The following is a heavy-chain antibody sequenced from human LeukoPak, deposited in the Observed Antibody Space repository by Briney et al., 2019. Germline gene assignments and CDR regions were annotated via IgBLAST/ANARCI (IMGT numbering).Heavy chain of an antibody. Sequence: PSETLSLTCTVSGGSISSYYWSWIRQPPGKGLEWIGYIYHSGSTNCNPSLKSRVTISVDTSKNQFSLKLSSVTAADTAVYYCASMASYCSGGSCTDYWGQGTLVTVSS. J-gene: IGHJ4*02. CDR3: ASMASYCSGGSCTDY. CDR2: IYHSGST. D-gene: IGHD2-15*01. CDR1: GGSISSYY. V-gene: IGHV4-59*01.